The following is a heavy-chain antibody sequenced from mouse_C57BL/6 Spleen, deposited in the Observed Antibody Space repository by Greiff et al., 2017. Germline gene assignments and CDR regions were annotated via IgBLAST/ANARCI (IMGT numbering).Heavy chain of an antibody. J-gene: IGHJ4*01. CDR2: IWGDGST. CDR3: AKGGLGRGYYAMDY. D-gene: IGHD4-1*01. Sequence: VQGVESGPGLVAPSQSLSITCTVSGFSLTSYGVSWVRQPPGKGLEWLGVIWGDGSTNYHSALISRLSISKDNSKSQVFLKLNSLQTDDAATYYCAKGGLGRGYYAMDYWGQGTSVTVSS. CDR1: GFSLTSYG. V-gene: IGHV2-3*01.